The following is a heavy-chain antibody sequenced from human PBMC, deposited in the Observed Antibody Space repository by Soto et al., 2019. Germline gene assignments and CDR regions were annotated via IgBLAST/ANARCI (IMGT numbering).Heavy chain of an antibody. D-gene: IGHD5-18*01. CDR1: GFAFTDYW. CDR3: AKKAGPALPDTAMADYYYYGMDV. V-gene: IGHV3-23*01. Sequence: WGSLRLSCAASGFAFTDYWMHWVRPVPGKGLVYVSRINGNGGNTIYADSVKGRFTISRDNSKNTLYLQMNSLRAEDTAVYYCAKKAGPALPDTAMADYYYYGMDVWGQGTTVTVSS. CDR2: INGNGGNT. J-gene: IGHJ6*02.